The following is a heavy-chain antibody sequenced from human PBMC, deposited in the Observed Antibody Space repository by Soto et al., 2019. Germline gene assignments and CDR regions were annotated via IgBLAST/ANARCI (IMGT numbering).Heavy chain of an antibody. Sequence: ASVKFSCKASGYTFTSYGISWVRQAPGQGLEWMGWISAYNGNTNYAQKLQGRVTMTTDTSTSTAYMELRSLRSVDTAVYYCARGGVFYDSSGYYIYYFDYWGQGTLVTVSS. CDR1: GYTFTSYG. J-gene: IGHJ4*02. CDR2: ISAYNGNT. V-gene: IGHV1-18*01. CDR3: ARGGVFYDSSGYYIYYFDY. D-gene: IGHD3-22*01.